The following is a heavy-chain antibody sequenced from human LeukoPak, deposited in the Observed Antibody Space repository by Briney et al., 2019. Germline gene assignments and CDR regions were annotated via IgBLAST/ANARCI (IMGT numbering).Heavy chain of an antibody. CDR1: GGSISSGGYS. Sequence: PSQTLSLTCAVSGGSISSGGYSWSWIRQPPGKGLEWIGSLYYSGSTHYNPSLKSRVTISVDTSKNQFSLKLSSVTAADTAVYYCANSANYGGNSGFFDYWGQGTLVTVSS. J-gene: IGHJ4*02. D-gene: IGHD4-23*01. CDR2: LYYSGST. CDR3: ANSANYGGNSGFFDY. V-gene: IGHV4-30-2*03.